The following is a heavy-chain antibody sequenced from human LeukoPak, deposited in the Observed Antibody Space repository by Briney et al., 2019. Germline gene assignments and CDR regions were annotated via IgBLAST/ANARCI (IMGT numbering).Heavy chain of an antibody. Sequence: GGSLRLSCAASGFNFDDYAMHWVRQAPGKGLEWVSGINWNSIIIVYADSVKGRFTISRDNARNSLYLQMNSLRPEDTALYYCAKDIHDYDALDIWGQGTMVTVSS. CDR2: INWNSIII. V-gene: IGHV3-9*01. J-gene: IGHJ3*02. D-gene: IGHD4-11*01. CDR1: GFNFDDYA. CDR3: AKDIHDYDALDI.